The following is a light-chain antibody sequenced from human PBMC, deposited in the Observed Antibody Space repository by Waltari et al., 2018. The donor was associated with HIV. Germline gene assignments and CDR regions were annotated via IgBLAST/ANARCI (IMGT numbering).Light chain of an antibody. CDR1: SSDVGSYNY. Sequence: QSSLTQPRSVSGSPGQSVTISCSGTSSDVGSYNYVSWYQHHPGKAPKVMIYDVSKRPSGVPDRFSGSKSGKTASLTISGLQVEDEADYYCCSYAGMYTWVFGGGTKLTVL. J-gene: IGLJ3*02. CDR3: CSYAGMYTWV. CDR2: DVS. V-gene: IGLV2-11*01.